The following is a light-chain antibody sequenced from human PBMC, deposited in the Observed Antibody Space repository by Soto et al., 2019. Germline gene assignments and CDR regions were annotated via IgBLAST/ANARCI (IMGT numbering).Light chain of an antibody. J-gene: IGLJ2*01. CDR3: SSYTSSSTVV. V-gene: IGLV2-14*01. CDR1: SSDVGGYNY. CDR2: DVS. Sequence: QSVLTQPASVSGSPGQSITISCTGTSSDVGGYNYVSWYQQHPGKAPKLMIYDVSNRPSGVSNRFSGSKSGNTASLTISGLQAEDEADYYCSSYTSSSTVVFGGWNKLTVL.